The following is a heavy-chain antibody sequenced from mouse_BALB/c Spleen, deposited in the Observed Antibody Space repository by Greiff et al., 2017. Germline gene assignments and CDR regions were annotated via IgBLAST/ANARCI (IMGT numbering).Heavy chain of an antibody. V-gene: IGHV5-12-1*01. CDR1: GFAFSSYD. J-gene: IGHJ4*01. CDR3: ARHPRGCYAMDD. Sequence: EVKLMESGGGLVKPGGSLKLSCAASGFAFSSYDMSWVRQTPEKRLEWVAYISSGGGSTYYPDTVKGRFTISRDNAKNTLYLQMNSLKSEDTAMYYCARHPRGCYAMDDWGQGTSVTVSA. CDR2: ISSGGGST. D-gene: IGHD1-1*02.